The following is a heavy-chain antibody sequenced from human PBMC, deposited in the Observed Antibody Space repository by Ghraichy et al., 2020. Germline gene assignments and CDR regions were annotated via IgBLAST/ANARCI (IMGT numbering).Heavy chain of an antibody. CDR1: GFTFSSYS. D-gene: IGHD4-17*01. CDR2: ISSSSSPI. Sequence: SCAASGFTFSSYSMNWVRQAPGEGLEWVSYISSSSSPIFHADSVKGRFTVSRDNAKNSLYLQMNSLRAEDTAVYYCARGNYGDYGGWYFDLWGRGSLVTVSS. CDR3: ARGNYGDYGGWYFDL. J-gene: IGHJ2*01. V-gene: IGHV3-48*01.